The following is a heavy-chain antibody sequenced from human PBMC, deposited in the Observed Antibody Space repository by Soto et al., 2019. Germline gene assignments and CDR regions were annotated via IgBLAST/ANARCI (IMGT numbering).Heavy chain of an antibody. CDR2: ISAYNSNT. CDR1: GYTFTSYG. Sequence: GASLKVSCKASGYTFTSYGISWVRQAPGQGLEWMGWISAYNSNTNYAQKLQGRVTMTTDTSTSTAYMELRSLRSDDTAVYYCARDRSSGWYSGFSYWGQGTLVTVSS. V-gene: IGHV1-18*01. J-gene: IGHJ4*02. D-gene: IGHD6-19*01. CDR3: ARDRSSGWYSGFSY.